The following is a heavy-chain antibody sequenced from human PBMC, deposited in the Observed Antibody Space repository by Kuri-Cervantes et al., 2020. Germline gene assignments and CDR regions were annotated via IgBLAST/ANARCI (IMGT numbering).Heavy chain of an antibody. CDR2: ISYDGSNK. V-gene: IGHV3-30-3*01. CDR1: GFTFSSYA. D-gene: IGHD1-26*01. J-gene: IGHJ4*02. Sequence: GESLKISCAASGFTFSSYAMSWVRQAPGKGLEWVAVISYDGSNKYYADSVKGRFTISRDNSKNTLYLQMSSLRAEDTAVYYCAKDGAKWARYYFDYWGQGTLVTVSS. CDR3: AKDGAKWARYYFDY.